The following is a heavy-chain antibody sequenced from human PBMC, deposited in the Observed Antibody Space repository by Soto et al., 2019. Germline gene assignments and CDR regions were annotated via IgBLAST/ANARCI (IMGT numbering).Heavy chain of an antibody. J-gene: IGHJ6*02. Sequence: GGSLRLSCAASGFTFSSYGMHWVRQAPGKGLEWVAVIWYDGSNKYYADSVKGRFTISRDNSKNTLYLQMNSLRAEDTAVYYCARDEPEHFQDYGMDVWGQGTTVTVS. CDR1: GFTFSSYG. CDR2: IWYDGSNK. V-gene: IGHV3-33*01. CDR3: ARDEPEHFQDYGMDV. D-gene: IGHD1-1*01.